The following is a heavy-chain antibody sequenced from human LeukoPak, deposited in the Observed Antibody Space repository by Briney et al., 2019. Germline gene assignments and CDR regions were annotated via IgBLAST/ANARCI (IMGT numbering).Heavy chain of an antibody. CDR1: GFTFSSYA. D-gene: IGHD2-2*01. Sequence: GGSLRLSCAASGFTFSSYAMNWVRQTPGKGLEWVSAISGTGGSTYYADSVKGRFTISRDNAKNSLYLQMNSLRAEDTAVYYCARKPVGYCSSTSCYYYYMDVWGKGTTVTISS. CDR3: ARKPVGYCSSTSCYYYYMDV. J-gene: IGHJ6*03. CDR2: ISGTGGST. V-gene: IGHV3-23*01.